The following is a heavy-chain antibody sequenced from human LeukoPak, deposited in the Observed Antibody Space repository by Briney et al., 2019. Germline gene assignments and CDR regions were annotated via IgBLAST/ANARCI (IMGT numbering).Heavy chain of an antibody. V-gene: IGHV3-9*01. J-gene: IGHJ4*02. CDR1: GFTFDDYD. Sequence: GGSLRLSCAASGFTFDDYDMHWVRQAPGKGLEWVSGITWNSHSIAYADSVKGRFTISRDNAKNTLYLQMNSLRAEDTAVYYCARRIAAAAAPYYFDYWGQGTLVTVSS. D-gene: IGHD6-13*01. CDR3: ARRIAAAAAPYYFDY. CDR2: ITWNSHSI.